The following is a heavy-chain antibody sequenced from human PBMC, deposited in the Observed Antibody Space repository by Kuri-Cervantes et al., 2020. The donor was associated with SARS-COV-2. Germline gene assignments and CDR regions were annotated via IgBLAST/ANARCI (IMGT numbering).Heavy chain of an antibody. CDR2: IYHSGST. J-gene: IGHJ3*02. CDR3: ARTYDTVTGDAFDI. Sequence: SETLCLTCTVSGYSISSGYYWGWIRQPPGKGLEWIGSIYHSGSTYYNPSLKSRVTISVDTSKNQFSLKLSSVTAADTAVYYCARTYDTVTGDAFDIWGQGTMVTVSS. V-gene: IGHV4-38-2*02. CDR1: GYSISSGYY. D-gene: IGHD4-11*01.